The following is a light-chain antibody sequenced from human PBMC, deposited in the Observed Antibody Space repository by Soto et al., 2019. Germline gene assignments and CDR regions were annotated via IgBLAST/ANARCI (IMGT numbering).Light chain of an antibody. J-gene: IGKJ5*01. CDR3: QHYGNSPSIT. CDR2: GAS. V-gene: IGKV3-20*01. CDR1: QSVTGTS. Sequence: EIVLTQSPGTLSLSPGESATLSCRASQSVTGTSLAWYRQKPGLAPRLLIYGASSRATGISDRFSGSGSGTDFTLTISRLEPEDFAVYYCQHYGNSPSITFGQGTRLEIK.